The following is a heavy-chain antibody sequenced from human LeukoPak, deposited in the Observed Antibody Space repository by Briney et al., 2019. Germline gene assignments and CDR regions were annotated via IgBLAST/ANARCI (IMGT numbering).Heavy chain of an antibody. Sequence: PSETLYLTCTVSGGPISSGDYDWSSIRQPPGKGLEGIGYIYYSGSTYYNPSLKSRVTISVDTPKNQFSLKLSSVTAADTAVYCCARGWEVYYGSGSYPRDWFGPWGQGTLVTVSS. CDR1: GGPISSGDYD. CDR2: IYYSGST. V-gene: IGHV4-30-4*01. D-gene: IGHD3-10*01. CDR3: ARGWEVYYGSGSYPRDWFGP. J-gene: IGHJ5*02.